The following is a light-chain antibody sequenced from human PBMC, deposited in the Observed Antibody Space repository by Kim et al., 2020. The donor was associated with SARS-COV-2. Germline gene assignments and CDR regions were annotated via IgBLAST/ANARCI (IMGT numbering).Light chain of an antibody. V-gene: IGKV3-11*01. CDR3: QQRVTWPPIT. J-gene: IGKJ5*01. CDR2: DAS. CDR1: QSVSSY. Sequence: SPGERATLSCRASQSVSSYLAWYQQKPGQAPRLLIYDASNRATGIPARFSGSGSGTDFTLTISSLEPEDFAVYYCQQRVTWPPITFGQGTRLEIK.